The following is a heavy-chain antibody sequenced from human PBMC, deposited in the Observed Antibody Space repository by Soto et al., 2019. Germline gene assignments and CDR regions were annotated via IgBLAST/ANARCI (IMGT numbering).Heavy chain of an antibody. D-gene: IGHD3-22*01. V-gene: IGHV3-48*02. Sequence: GGSLRLSCAASGFTFRHYSMHWVRQAPGKGLEWVAYISTSSSPRYYADSVKGRFTISRDNDRKSIYLEMSSMRDEDTAIYYCARDALQYHDSDGRHAGWGPGTMLTVST. CDR1: GFTFRHYS. CDR2: ISTSSSPR. CDR3: ARDALQYHDSDGRHAG. J-gene: IGHJ4*02.